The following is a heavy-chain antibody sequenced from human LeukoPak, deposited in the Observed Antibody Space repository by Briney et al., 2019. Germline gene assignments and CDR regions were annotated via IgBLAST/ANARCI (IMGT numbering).Heavy chain of an antibody. Sequence: PGGSLRPSCAASGFTFSSYWMHWVRQAPGKGLVWVSRINSDGSSTSYADSVKGRFTISRDNAKNTLYLQMNSLRAEDTAVYYCTTDFSSGWYEGYWGQGTLVTVSS. CDR3: TTDFSSGWYEGY. D-gene: IGHD6-19*01. CDR2: INSDGSST. J-gene: IGHJ4*02. CDR1: GFTFSSYW. V-gene: IGHV3-74*01.